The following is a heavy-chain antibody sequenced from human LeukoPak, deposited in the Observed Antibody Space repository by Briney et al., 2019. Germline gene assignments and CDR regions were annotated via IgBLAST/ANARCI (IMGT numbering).Heavy chain of an antibody. CDR3: AKRGYYYDSSGYYSRTYLDY. J-gene: IGHJ4*02. Sequence: GGSLRLSCVVSGFTFSSYGMHWVRQAPGKGLKWVAVIPYDGSNKYYADSVKGRFTISRDNSKNTLYLQMNSLRAEDTAVYYCAKRGYYYDSSGYYSRTYLDYWGQGTLVIVSS. CDR1: GFTFSSYG. V-gene: IGHV3-30*18. CDR2: IPYDGSNK. D-gene: IGHD3-22*01.